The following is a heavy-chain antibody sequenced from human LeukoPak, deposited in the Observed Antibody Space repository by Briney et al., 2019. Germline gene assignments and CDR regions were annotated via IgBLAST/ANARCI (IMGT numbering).Heavy chain of an antibody. CDR2: ISPSGGST. CDR1: GYTFTSNY. V-gene: IGHV1-46*01. J-gene: IGHJ5*02. CDR3: VRDRRIRGGIVFDA. Sequence: ASVKVSCKAFGYTFTSNYMHWVRQAPGQGPEWMGVISPSGGSTTYAQKFQGRVTTAYMELTNLRSDDTAVYYCVRDRRIRGGIVFDAWGQGTLVTVSS. D-gene: IGHD3-10*01.